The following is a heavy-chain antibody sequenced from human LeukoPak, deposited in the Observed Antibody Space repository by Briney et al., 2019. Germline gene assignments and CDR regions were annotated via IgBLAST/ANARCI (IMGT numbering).Heavy chain of an antibody. V-gene: IGHV4-39*01. CDR1: GGSISSNTYF. CDR3: ATSDTVSTYNWFDP. J-gene: IGHJ5*02. D-gene: IGHD5/OR15-5a*01. CDR2: IRYSGST. Sequence: SSETLSLTCNVSGGSISSNTYFWGWIRRPPGKGLEWIGSIRYSGSTYYNPSLKSRVTISVDTSKNQSSLNLSSLTAADTAVYYCATSDTVSTYNWFDPWGQGTLVTVS.